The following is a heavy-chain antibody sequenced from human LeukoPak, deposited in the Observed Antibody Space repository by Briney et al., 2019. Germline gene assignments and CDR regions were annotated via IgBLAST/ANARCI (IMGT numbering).Heavy chain of an antibody. CDR2: IIPIFGTA. D-gene: IGHD6-6*01. Sequence: ASVKVSCKASGGTFSSYAISWVRQAPGQGLEWMGGIIPIFGTANYAQKFQGRVTITADESTSTAYMELSSLRSEDTAAYYCARDTRPSSSIAARPGYYYGMDVWGQGTTVTVSS. V-gene: IGHV1-69*13. CDR1: GGTFSSYA. CDR3: ARDTRPSSSIAARPGYYYGMDV. J-gene: IGHJ6*02.